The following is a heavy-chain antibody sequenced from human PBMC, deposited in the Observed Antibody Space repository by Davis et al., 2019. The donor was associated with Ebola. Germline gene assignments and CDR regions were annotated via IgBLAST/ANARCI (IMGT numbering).Heavy chain of an antibody. CDR3: VRQSIVAPETLYYNYDVDV. V-gene: IGHV4-39*01. CDR1: GGSISSSGYY. D-gene: IGHD1-26*01. Sequence: MPSETLSLTCTVSGGSISSSGYYWGWIRQPPGKGLEWIGTIYNGGSTHYNPSLKSRVTISVDTPKNQFSLKLTSVTAADTAIYYCVRQSIVAPETLYYNYDVDVWGKGTTVAVSS. CDR2: IYNGGST. J-gene: IGHJ6*04.